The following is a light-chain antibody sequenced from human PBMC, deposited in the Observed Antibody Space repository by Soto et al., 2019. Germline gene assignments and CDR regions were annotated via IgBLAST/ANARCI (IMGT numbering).Light chain of an antibody. CDR1: SSDVGGYNY. CDR3: SSYTSTRTVV. V-gene: IGLV2-14*01. J-gene: IGLJ2*01. Sequence: QSAPTQPASVSGSPGQSITISCTGTSSDVGGYNYGSWYQQHPDKAPKLMIYDVSNRPSGVSNRFSGSKSGNTASLTISGLQAEDEADYYCSSYTSTRTVVFGGGTKVTVL. CDR2: DVS.